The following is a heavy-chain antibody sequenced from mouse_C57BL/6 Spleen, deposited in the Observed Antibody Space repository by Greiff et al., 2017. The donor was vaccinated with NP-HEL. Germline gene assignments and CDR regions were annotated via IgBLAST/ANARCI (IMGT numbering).Heavy chain of an antibody. CDR1: GYTFTNYW. V-gene: IGHV1-63*01. D-gene: IGHD2-1*01. J-gene: IGHJ2*01. CDR3: ARGDGNYYFDY. Sequence: VKLQESGAELVRPGTSVKMSCKASGYTFTNYWIGWAKQRPGHGLEWIGDIYPGGGYTNYNEKFKSKATLTADKSSSTAYMQFSSLTSEDSAIYYCARGDGNYYFDYWGQGTTLTVSS. CDR2: IYPGGGYT.